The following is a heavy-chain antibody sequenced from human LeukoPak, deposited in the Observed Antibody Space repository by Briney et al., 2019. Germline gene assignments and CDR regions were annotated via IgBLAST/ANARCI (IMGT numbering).Heavy chain of an antibody. D-gene: IGHD3-10*01. J-gene: IGHJ6*04. V-gene: IGHV3-20*04. CDR1: GFTFDDYG. CDR3: ARAGHLEDMVRGVIFQVDV. CDR2: INWNGGST. Sequence: PGGSLRLSCAASGFTFDDYGMSWVRQAPGKGLEWVSGINWNGGSTGYADSVKGRFTISRDNAKNSLYLQMNSLRAEDTALYYCARAGHLEDMVRGVIFQVDVWGKGTTVTVSS.